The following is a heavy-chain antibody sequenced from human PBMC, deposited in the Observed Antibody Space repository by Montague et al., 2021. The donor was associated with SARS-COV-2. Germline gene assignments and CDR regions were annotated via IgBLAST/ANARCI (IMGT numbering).Heavy chain of an antibody. CDR2: ISSSSSYI. CDR3: ARGISITMVRGVTIDY. Sequence: SLRLSCAASGFTFSSYSMNWVRQAPGKGLEWVSSISSSSSYIYYADSVKGRFTISRDNAKNSLYLQMNSLRAEDTAVYYCARGISITMVRGVTIDYWGQGTLVTVSS. D-gene: IGHD3-10*01. CDR1: GFTFSSYS. V-gene: IGHV3-21*01. J-gene: IGHJ4*02.